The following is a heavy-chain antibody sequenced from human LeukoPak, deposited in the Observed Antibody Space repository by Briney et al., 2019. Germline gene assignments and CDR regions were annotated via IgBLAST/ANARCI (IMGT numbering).Heavy chain of an antibody. V-gene: IGHV3-66*02. CDR1: GFTFSAYS. CDR3: AREDY. CDR2: LYSGGNT. J-gene: IGHJ4*02. Sequence: GGSLRLSCAASGFTFSAYSMNWVRQAPGKGLEWVSVLYSGGNTYYADSVKGRFTISRDNSKNTLYLQMNSLRAEDTAVYYCAREDYWGRGTLVTVSS.